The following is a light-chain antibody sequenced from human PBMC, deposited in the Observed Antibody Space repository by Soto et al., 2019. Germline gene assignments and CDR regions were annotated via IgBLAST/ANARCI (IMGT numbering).Light chain of an antibody. V-gene: IGLV2-23*01. CDR1: SYTIGGYNV. Sequence: QSALTQPASVSGSPGQSITISCTGTSYTIGGYNVVSWYQQHPGKAPKVIIYEGIKRPSGVSNRFSGSISGSTASLTISGLQAEDEADYYCCSYVGATTYVFGTGTKVTVL. J-gene: IGLJ1*01. CDR3: CSYVGATTYV. CDR2: EGI.